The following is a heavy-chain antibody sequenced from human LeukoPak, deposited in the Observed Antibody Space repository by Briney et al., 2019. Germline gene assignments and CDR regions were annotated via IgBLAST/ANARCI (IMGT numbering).Heavy chain of an antibody. J-gene: IGHJ4*02. CDR3: ARGRDIEMTTMRGGSDY. V-gene: IGHV1-2*02. D-gene: IGHD5-24*01. Sequence: GASVKLSCKASGYTFTDYYMHWVRQAPGQGLEWMGWLNPNSGDTNYAQKFQGRVSMTRDTSISTAYMDLSDLRSDDTAVYYCARGRDIEMTTMRGGSDYWGEGTRDPVSS. CDR2: LNPNSGDT. CDR1: GYTFTDYY.